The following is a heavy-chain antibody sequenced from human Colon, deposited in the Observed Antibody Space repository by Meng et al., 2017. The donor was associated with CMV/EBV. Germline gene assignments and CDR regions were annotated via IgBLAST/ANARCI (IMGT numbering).Heavy chain of an antibody. Sequence: GGSLRLSCAASGFTFSSYAMSWVRQAPGKGLEWVSAISGSGGSTYYVDSVKGRFTISRDNAKNSLYLQMNSLRAEDTAVYYCARDPFIKAFDIWGQGTMVTVSS. CDR2: ISGSGGST. J-gene: IGHJ3*02. CDR3: ARDPFIKAFDI. CDR1: GFTFSSYA. V-gene: IGHV3-23*01.